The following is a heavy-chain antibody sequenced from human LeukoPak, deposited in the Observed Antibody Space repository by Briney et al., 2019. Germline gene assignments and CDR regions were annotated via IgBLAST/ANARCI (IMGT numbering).Heavy chain of an antibody. V-gene: IGHV4-61*10. CDR3: AGAYSSGLFDN. CDR1: GGSISSGCAY. J-gene: IGHJ4*02. CDR2: IYYSGST. D-gene: IGHD6-19*01. Sequence: PSETLSLTCTVSGGSISSGCAYWSWVRQPAGKGLEWIGDIYYSGSTNYNPSLKSRVIISLDTSKNQFSLNLRSVTAADTAVYYCAGAYSSGLFDNWGQGTLVTVSS.